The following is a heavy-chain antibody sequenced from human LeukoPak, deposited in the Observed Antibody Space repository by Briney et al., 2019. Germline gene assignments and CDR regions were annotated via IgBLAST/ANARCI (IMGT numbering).Heavy chain of an antibody. Sequence: GGSLRLSCAASGFTFRSYDMHWVRQAPGKGLDWVAIIWYDGSNKYYADSVKGRFIISKDNSKNTLYLQMNSLRAEDTAVYYCATHHSTKGFDYWGQGTLVTVSS. CDR1: GFTFRSYD. CDR2: IWYDGSNK. V-gene: IGHV3-33*01. J-gene: IGHJ4*02. D-gene: IGHD2-15*01. CDR3: ATHHSTKGFDY.